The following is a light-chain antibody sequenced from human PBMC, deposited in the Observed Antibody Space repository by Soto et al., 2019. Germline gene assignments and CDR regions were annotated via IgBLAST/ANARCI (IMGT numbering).Light chain of an antibody. V-gene: IGKV2-28*01. J-gene: IGKJ2*01. CDR2: LGS. CDR3: MQALQTPYT. CDR1: QSLLHSNGYNY. Sequence: DIVMTQSPLSLPVIPGEPASISCRSSQSLLHSNGYNYLDWYLQKPGQSPQLLIYLGSNRASGVPDRFSGSASGTDFTLKISRVEAEDVGVYYCMQALQTPYTFGQGTKLEIK.